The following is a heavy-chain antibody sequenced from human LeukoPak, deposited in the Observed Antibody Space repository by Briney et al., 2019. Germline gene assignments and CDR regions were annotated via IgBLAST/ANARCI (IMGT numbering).Heavy chain of an antibody. CDR1: GFTFSSYA. CDR2: ISGSGGRT. D-gene: IGHD3-10*01. V-gene: IGHV3-23*01. J-gene: IGHJ3*02. Sequence: HPGGSLRLSSAAAGFTFSSYALTWVRQAPGKGLPWVSAISGSGGRTYYADSVKGRFTISRDTSKNTLYLQMNRLRAEYTAVYYCARLDNRGDAFDIWGQGTMLTVSS. CDR3: ARLDNRGDAFDI.